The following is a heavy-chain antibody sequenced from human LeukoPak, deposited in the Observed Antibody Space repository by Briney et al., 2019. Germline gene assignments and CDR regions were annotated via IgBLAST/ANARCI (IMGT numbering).Heavy chain of an antibody. CDR2: INPNSGCT. V-gene: IGHV1-2*02. CDR1: GYTFTGYY. D-gene: IGHD5-12*01. J-gene: IGHJ6*02. Sequence: ASVKVSCKASGYTFTGYYMHWVRQAPGRGLEWMGWINPNSGCTNYAQKFQGKVTMTRDTSISTAYMELSILRSDDTAVYYCASRGYPIYYYYGMDVWGQGTTVTVSS. CDR3: ASRGYPIYYYYGMDV.